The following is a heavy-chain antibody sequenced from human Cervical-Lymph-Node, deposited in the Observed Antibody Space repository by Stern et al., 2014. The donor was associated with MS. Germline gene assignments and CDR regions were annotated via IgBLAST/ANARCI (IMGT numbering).Heavy chain of an antibody. CDR3: ARDTYSSSGWYYYYYGMDV. CDR1: GGTFSSYA. V-gene: IGHV1-69*01. D-gene: IGHD6-19*01. Sequence: QVQLVQSGAEVKKPGSSVKVSCKASGGTFSSYAISWVRQAPGQGLEWMGGIIPIFGTANYAQKFQGRVTITADESTSTAYMELSSLRSEDTAVYYCARDTYSSSGWYYYYYGMDVWGQGTTVTVS. CDR2: IIPIFGTA. J-gene: IGHJ6*02.